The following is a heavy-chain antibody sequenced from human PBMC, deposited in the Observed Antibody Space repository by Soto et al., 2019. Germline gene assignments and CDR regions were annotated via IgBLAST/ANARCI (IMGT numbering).Heavy chain of an antibody. CDR3: ATRITVFGLLIPPFDP. J-gene: IGHJ5*02. V-gene: IGHV4-34*01. CDR1: GGSVNGYY. Sequence: PSETLSLTCAVYGGSVNGYYWNWTRQPPEKGLEWIGEINHTGGTHYNPSLKSRVTMSVDTSKNQFSLRLSSVTAADTAIYYCATRITVFGLLIPPFDPWGQGTQVTVS. D-gene: IGHD3-3*01. CDR2: INHTGGT.